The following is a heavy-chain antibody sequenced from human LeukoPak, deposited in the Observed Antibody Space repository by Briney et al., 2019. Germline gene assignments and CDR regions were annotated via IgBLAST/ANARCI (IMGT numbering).Heavy chain of an antibody. CDR2: ISYDGSNK. V-gene: IGHV3-30*18. CDR1: GFTLSSYG. J-gene: IGHJ4*02. Sequence: SLRLSCAPSGFTLSSYGMHWVRQAPGTGREWVAVISYDGSNKYYADSVKGRFTIPRDNSKNTLYLQMNSLRAEDTAVYYCAKAPIRAVITKFGFDYWGQGTLVTVSS. D-gene: IGHD3-10*02. CDR3: AKAPIRAVITKFGFDY.